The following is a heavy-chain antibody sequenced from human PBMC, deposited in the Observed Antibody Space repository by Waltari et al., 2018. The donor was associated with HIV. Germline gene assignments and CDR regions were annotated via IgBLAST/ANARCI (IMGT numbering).Heavy chain of an antibody. Sequence: EGQLVASGGGLVKPGGSLKLSCAASRFTFSSAWMSWVRQAPGKVLESVGRIKSKSHGGTTDYAAPVKGRFTISRDESKDTLYLQMNSLKTEDTAVYYCTTSMGGSYYGRDYWGQGTLVTVSS. D-gene: IGHD1-26*01. CDR1: RFTFSSAW. V-gene: IGHV3-15*01. J-gene: IGHJ4*02. CDR2: IKSKSHGGTT. CDR3: TTSMGGSYYGRDY.